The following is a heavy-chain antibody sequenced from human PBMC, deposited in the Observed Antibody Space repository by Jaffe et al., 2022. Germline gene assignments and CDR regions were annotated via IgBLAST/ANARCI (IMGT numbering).Heavy chain of an antibody. V-gene: IGHV4-61*02. CDR3: ARAPNHWYFDL. CDR1: GGSISSGSYY. CDR2: IYTSGST. Sequence: QVQLQESGPGLVKPSQTLSLTCTVSGGSISSGSYYWSWIRQPAGKGLEWIGRIYTSGSTNYNPSLKSRVTISVDTSKNQFSLKLSSVTAADTAVYYCARAPNHWYFDLWGRGTLVTVSS. D-gene: IGHD7-27*01. J-gene: IGHJ2*01.